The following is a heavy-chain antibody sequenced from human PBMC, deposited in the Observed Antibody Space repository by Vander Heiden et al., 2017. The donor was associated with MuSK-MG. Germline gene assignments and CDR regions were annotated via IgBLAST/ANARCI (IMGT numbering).Heavy chain of an antibody. CDR2: ISVEGNE. D-gene: IGHD3-10*01. CDR3: AKERGTSGRAGWFDP. CDR1: GFSLSAAV. J-gene: IGHJ5*02. Sequence: QAQLVESGGGLVQPGRSLSLSCTVAGFSLSAAVIHGVGQAPGKGLEGVALISVEGNENYPDTMRGRFSISRDTSRDTVYLQMDSLTADETGLYYCAKERGTSGRAGWFDPWGQGTLVSVSS. V-gene: IGHV3-30*14.